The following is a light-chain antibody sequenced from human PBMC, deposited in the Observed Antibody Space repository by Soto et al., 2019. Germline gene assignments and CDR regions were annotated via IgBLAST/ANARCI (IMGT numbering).Light chain of an antibody. CDR2: DAF. CDR1: QNINNW. V-gene: IGKV1-5*01. CDR3: QQYHTFPLT. Sequence: GDRVTITCRASQNINNWMAWYHQKPGEAPKLLIYDAFSLQTGVPFTFSGSGSGTEFSLTISSLQPDDFGTYYCQQYHTFPLTFGGGTEVEIK. J-gene: IGKJ4*01.